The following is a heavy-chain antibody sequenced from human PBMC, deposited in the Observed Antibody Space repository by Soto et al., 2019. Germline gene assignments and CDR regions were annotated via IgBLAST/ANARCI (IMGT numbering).Heavy chain of an antibody. J-gene: IGHJ6*02. CDR1: GFTFSSYA. CDR2: ISGSGGST. CDR3: ARHPLGSSWYYYYGMDV. D-gene: IGHD6-13*01. Sequence: GESLKISCAASGFTFSSYAMSWVRQAPGKGLEWVSAISGSGGSTYYADSVKGRFTISRDNSKNTLYLQMKSLRAEDTAVYYCARHPLGSSWYYYYGMDVWGQGTTVTVSS. V-gene: IGHV3-23*01.